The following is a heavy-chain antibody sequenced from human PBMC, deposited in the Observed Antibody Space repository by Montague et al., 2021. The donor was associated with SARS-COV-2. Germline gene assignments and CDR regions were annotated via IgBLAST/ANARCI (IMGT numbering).Heavy chain of an antibody. D-gene: IGHD5-12*01. CDR2: INDSGXT. CDR3: ARRGRKLLPVATTIGGFDI. V-gene: IGHV4-39*02. J-gene: IGHJ3*02. CDR1: GGSISSNNYY. Sequence: SETLSLTCTVSGGSISSNNYYWVWIRPPPGKELEWIRSINDSGXTXYXXXXKXRVPISVDTSKNHFSLRLNSVTAADTAVYYCARRGRKLLPVATTIGGFDIWGQGTMVTVSS.